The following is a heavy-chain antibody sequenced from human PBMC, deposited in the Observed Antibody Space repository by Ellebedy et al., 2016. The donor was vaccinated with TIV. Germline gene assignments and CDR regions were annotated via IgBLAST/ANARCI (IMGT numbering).Heavy chain of an antibody. J-gene: IGHJ4*02. V-gene: IGHV4-39*01. CDR1: GGPINSTNYY. Sequence: MPSETLSLTCTVSGGPINSTNYYWGWIRQSPGKGLEWIGSIYYSGNTYYNPSLTSRVTISVDASKNQFSLRLSSVTAADTAVYYCARHTSMAPSFVDWGQGTLVTVSS. CDR2: IYYSGNT. CDR3: ARHTSMAPSFVD. D-gene: IGHD2/OR15-2a*01.